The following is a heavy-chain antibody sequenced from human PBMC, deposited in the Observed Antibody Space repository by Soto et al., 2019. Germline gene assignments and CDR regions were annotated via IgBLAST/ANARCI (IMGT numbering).Heavy chain of an antibody. CDR2: IWYDGTNI. Sequence: RSCAASGFTFSNYGMHWVRQAPGKGLEWVANIWYDGTNINYGDSVKGRFTISRDNSKNTVHLQMNSLRAEDTAVYYCARDGTDSGSYYTHWGQGTLVTVSS. V-gene: IGHV3-33*01. CDR1: GFTFSNYG. CDR3: ARDGTDSGSYYTH. J-gene: IGHJ4*02. D-gene: IGHD3-10*01.